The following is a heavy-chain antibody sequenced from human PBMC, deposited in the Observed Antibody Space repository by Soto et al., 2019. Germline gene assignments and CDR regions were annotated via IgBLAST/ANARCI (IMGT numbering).Heavy chain of an antibody. CDR2: IIPIFGTA. CDR1: GGTFSSYA. V-gene: IGHV1-69*13. J-gene: IGHJ4*02. D-gene: IGHD3-22*01. CDR3: AREGIVGNYFDY. Sequence: GASVKVSCKASGGTFSSYAISWVRQAPGQGLEWMGGIIPIFGTANYAQKFQGRVTITADESTSTAYMELSSLRSEDTAVYYCAREGIVGNYFDYWGQGTPVTVSS.